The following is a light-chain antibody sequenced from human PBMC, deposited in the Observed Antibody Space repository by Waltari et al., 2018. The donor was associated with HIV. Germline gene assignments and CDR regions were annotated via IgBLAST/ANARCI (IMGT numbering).Light chain of an antibody. CDR2: AAS. V-gene: IGKV1-27*01. CDR3: QRYDRAPYT. Sequence: DVQMTQSPSSLSASVGDRVAITCRASQGIGSDLAWYQQNPGKVPKLLIYAASTLQSGAPSRFSGSGSGTDFTLTITNLQTEDFSFYYCQRYDRAPYTFGPGTRLELK. J-gene: IGKJ2*01. CDR1: QGIGSD.